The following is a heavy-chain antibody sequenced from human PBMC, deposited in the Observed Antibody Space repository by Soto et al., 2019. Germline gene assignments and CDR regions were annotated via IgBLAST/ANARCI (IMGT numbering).Heavy chain of an antibody. CDR2: IYYSGST. V-gene: IGHV4-61*08. CDR1: SGSISSGGYY. J-gene: IGHJ6*02. Sequence: SETLSLTCTVSSGSISSGGYYWSWIRQPPGKGLEWIGYIYYSGSTNYNPSLKSRVTISVDTSKNQFSLKLSSVTAADTAVYYCARATLWFGEYGDYYYGMDVWGQGTTVTVSS. D-gene: IGHD3-10*01. CDR3: ARATLWFGEYGDYYYGMDV.